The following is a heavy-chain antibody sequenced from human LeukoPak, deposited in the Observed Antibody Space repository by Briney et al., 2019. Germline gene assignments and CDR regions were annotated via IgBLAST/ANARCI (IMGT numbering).Heavy chain of an antibody. CDR3: AKIIAVAGTGEDNVFDI. CDR2: LYRDGGTT. V-gene: IGHV3-53*01. Sequence: GGSLSLSCAASGFTVSRSFMNWVRQAPGKGLEWLAILYRDGGTTYYADSVKGRFTISRDSSKNTLYLQMNSLRAEDTAVYYCAKIIAVAGTGEDNVFDIWGQGTMVTVSS. CDR1: GFTVSRSF. J-gene: IGHJ3*02. D-gene: IGHD6-13*01.